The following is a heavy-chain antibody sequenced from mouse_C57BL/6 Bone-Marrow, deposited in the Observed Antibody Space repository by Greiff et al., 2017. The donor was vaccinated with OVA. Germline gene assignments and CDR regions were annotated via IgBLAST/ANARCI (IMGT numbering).Heavy chain of an antibody. CDR1: GFTFSSYG. CDR2: ISSGGSYT. V-gene: IGHV5-6*01. CDR3: ARQGITTVVAKWYFDV. J-gene: IGHJ1*03. D-gene: IGHD1-1*01. Sequence: EVKLMESGGDLVKPGGSLKLSCAASGFTFSSYGMSWVRQTPDKRLEWVATISSGGSYTYYPDSVKGRFTISRDNAKNTLYLQMSSLKSEDTAMYYCARQGITTVVAKWYFDVWGTGTTVTVSS.